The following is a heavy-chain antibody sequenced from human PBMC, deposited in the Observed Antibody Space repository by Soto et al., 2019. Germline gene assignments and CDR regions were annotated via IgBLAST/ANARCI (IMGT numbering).Heavy chain of an antibody. Sequence: GGSLRLSCAASGFTFSSYSMNWVRQAPGKGLEWVSYISSSSSTIYYADSVKGRFTISRDNAKNSLYLQMNSLRAEDTAVYYCARGIPVVPAAPSAFDIWGQGTMVTVAS. CDR3: ARGIPVVPAAPSAFDI. V-gene: IGHV3-48*01. D-gene: IGHD2-2*01. CDR2: ISSSSSTI. J-gene: IGHJ3*02. CDR1: GFTFSSYS.